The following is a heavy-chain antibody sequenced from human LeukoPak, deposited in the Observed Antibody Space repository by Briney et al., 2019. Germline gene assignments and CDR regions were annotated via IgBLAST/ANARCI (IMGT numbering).Heavy chain of an antibody. J-gene: IGHJ3*02. V-gene: IGHV4-59*01. CDR1: SGSISSYY. Sequence: KPSETLSLTCTVSSGSISSYYWSWIRQPPGKGLEWIGYIYYSGSTNYNPSLKSRVTISVDTSKNQFSLKLSSVTAADTAVYYCARGGVDSAYCGGDCYAGAFDIWGQGTMVTVSS. CDR2: IYYSGST. CDR3: ARGGVDSAYCGGDCYAGAFDI. D-gene: IGHD2-21*01.